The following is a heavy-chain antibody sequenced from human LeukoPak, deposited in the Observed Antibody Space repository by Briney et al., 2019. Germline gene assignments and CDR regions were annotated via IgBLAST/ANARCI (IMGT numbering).Heavy chain of an antibody. V-gene: IGHV3-23*01. CDR1: EFSVGSNY. CDR3: AKDRSIGTYYTFDH. CDR2: ISASGVMT. J-gene: IGHJ4*02. Sequence: PGGSLRLSCAASEFSVGSNYMTWVRQAPGKGLEWVSSISASGVMTYYADSVKGRFTVSRDNSKNSLYLQMKSLTAADTAVYYCAKDRSIGTYYTFDHWGQGTLVSVSS. D-gene: IGHD1-26*01.